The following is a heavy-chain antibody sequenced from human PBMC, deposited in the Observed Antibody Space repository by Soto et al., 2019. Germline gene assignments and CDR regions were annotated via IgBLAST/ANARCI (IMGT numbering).Heavy chain of an antibody. D-gene: IGHD3-10*01. CDR1: GGSFSGYY. CDR2: INHSGST. J-gene: IGHJ4*02. Sequence: QVQLQQWGAGLLKPSETLSLTCAVYGGSFSGYYWSWIRQPPGKGLEWIGEINHSGSTNYHPSLKSRVTISVDTSKNQFSLKLSSVTAADTAVYYCARQIRVYGSGSYLSYWGQGTLVTVSS. CDR3: ARQIRVYGSGSYLSY. V-gene: IGHV4-34*01.